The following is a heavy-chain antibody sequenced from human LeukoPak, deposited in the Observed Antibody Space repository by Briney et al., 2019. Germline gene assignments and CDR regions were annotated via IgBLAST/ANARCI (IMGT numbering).Heavy chain of an antibody. CDR2: MNPSSGNT. D-gene: IGHD5-18*01. J-gene: IGHJ4*02. Sequence: ASVTVSCQASGYNFIYYDINWVRQAPGQGPEWMGWMNPSSGNTGYAQKFQGRVSMTRDTSINIAYMELTSLGSDDTAVYYCARGISGYSYGYGDNWGRGTLVTVPS. V-gene: IGHV1-8*01. CDR1: GYNFIYYD. CDR3: ARGISGYSYGYGDN.